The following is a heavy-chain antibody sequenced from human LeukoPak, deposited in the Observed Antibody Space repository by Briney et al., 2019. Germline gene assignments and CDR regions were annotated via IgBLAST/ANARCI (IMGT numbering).Heavy chain of an antibody. V-gene: IGHV3-7*01. J-gene: IGHJ4*02. CDR1: GFTLRSCW. CDR2: LQKDGSDK. CDR3: ARVQSGTYVHDY. Sequence: GGSLRLSCAASGFTLRSCWMNWDRQAPVKRLEWVANLQKDGSDKYYVDSVRGRFTISRDNAKHSLYLQMNSLRAEDTAVYYCARVQSGTYVHDYWGQGTLVTVSS. D-gene: IGHD1-26*01.